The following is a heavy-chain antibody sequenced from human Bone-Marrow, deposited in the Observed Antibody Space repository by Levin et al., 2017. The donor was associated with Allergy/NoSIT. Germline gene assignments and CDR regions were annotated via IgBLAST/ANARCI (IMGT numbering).Heavy chain of an antibody. CDR3: AKDISKGLWFGELLSGGGMDV. Sequence: SCAASGFTFDDYAMHWVRQAPGKGLEWVSGISWNSGSIGYADSVKGRFTISRDNAKNSLYLQMNSLRAEDTALYYCAKDISKGLWFGELLSGGGMDVWGQGTTVTVSS. V-gene: IGHV3-9*01. D-gene: IGHD3-10*01. J-gene: IGHJ6*02. CDR2: ISWNSGSI. CDR1: GFTFDDYA.